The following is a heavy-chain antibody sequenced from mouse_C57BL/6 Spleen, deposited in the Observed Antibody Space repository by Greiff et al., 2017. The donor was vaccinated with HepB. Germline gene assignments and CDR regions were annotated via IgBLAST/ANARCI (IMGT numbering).Heavy chain of an antibody. V-gene: IGHV1-7*01. D-gene: IGHD4-1*01. CDR1: GYTFTSYW. CDR2: INPSSGYT. Sequence: VQLQQSGAELAKPGASVKLSCKASGYTFTSYWMQWVKQRPGKGLEWIGYINPSSGYTKYNQKFKDKATVTADKSSSTAYMQLSSLTYEDSAGYYCARNWEGYFDYWGQGTTLTVSS. CDR3: ARNWEGYFDY. J-gene: IGHJ2*01.